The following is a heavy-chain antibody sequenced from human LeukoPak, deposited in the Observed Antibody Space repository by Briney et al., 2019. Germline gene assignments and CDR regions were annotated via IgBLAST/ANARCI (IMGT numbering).Heavy chain of an antibody. CDR2: IKQDGSEK. J-gene: IGHJ5*02. D-gene: IGHD3-10*01. CDR1: GFTLSTYW. Sequence: GGSLRLSCAASGFTLSTYWMTWVRQAPGKGLEWVANIKQDGSEKYYVDSVKGRFTISRDNSKNTLYLQMNSLRAEDTAVYYCARDVRSRFGEEKNWFDPWGQGTLVTVSS. CDR3: ARDVRSRFGEEKNWFDP. V-gene: IGHV3-7*03.